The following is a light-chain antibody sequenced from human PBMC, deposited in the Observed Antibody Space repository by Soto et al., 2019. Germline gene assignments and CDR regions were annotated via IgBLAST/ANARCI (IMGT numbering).Light chain of an antibody. CDR3: QQYHNWPLYT. V-gene: IGKV3-15*01. CDR1: QSVSSN. J-gene: IGKJ2*01. CDR2: GAS. Sequence: EIVMTQSPATLSVSPGERATLSCRASQSVSSNLAWYQQKPGQAPRLLIYGASTSATGIPARFSGSGSGTEFTLTISSLQSEDFAVYYCQQYHNWPLYTFGQGTKLEIK.